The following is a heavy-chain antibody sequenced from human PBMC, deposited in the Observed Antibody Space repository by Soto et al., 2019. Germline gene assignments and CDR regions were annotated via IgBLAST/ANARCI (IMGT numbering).Heavy chain of an antibody. CDR2: ISYDGSNK. V-gene: IGHV3-30*18. CDR1: GFTFSSYG. J-gene: IGHJ4*02. Sequence: QVQLVESGGGVVQPGRSLRLSCAASGFTFSSYGMHCVRQAPGKGLEWVAVISYDGSNKYYADSVKGRFTISRDNSKNTLYMQMNSLRAEDTAVYYCAKDQLWGSSGWYAAYYFDYWGQGTLVTVSS. D-gene: IGHD6-19*01. CDR3: AKDQLWGSSGWYAAYYFDY.